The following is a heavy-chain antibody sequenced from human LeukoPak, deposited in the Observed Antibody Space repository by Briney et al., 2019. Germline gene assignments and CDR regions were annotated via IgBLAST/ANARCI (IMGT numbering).Heavy chain of an antibody. Sequence: GGSLRLSCAASGFTFSSYSMNWVRQAPGKGLEWVSAISGSGGSTYYADSVKGRFTISRDNSKNTLYLQMNSLRAEDTAVYYCAEGSVSSDAFDIWGQGTMVTVSS. D-gene: IGHD4-11*01. V-gene: IGHV3-23*01. J-gene: IGHJ3*02. CDR1: GFTFSSYS. CDR2: ISGSGGST. CDR3: AEGSVSSDAFDI.